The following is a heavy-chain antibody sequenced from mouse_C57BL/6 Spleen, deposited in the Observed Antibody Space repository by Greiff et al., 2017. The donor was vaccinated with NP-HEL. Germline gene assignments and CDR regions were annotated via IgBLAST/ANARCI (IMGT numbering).Heavy chain of an antibody. V-gene: IGHV1-18*01. CDR2: INPNNGGT. J-gene: IGHJ2*01. CDR1: GYTFTDYN. CDR3: ARWVTTVAYFDY. Sequence: DVQLQESGPELVKPGASVKIPCKASGYTFTDYNMDWVKQSHGKSLEWIGDINPNNGGTIYNQKFKGKATLTVDKSSSTAYMELRSLTSEDTAVYYCARWVTTVAYFDYWGQGTTLTVSS. D-gene: IGHD1-1*01.